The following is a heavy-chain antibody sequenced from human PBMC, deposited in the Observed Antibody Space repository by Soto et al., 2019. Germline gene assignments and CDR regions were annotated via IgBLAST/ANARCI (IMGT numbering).Heavy chain of an antibody. Sequence: SETLSITCAVSGGSISSGGYSWRWIRQPPGKGLEWIGYIYYSGSTYYNPSLKSRVTISVDTSKNQFSLKLSSVTAADTAVYYCARDIRRGAPESWGQGTLVTVSS. CDR2: IYYSGST. CDR1: GGSISSGGYS. CDR3: ARDIRRGAPES. D-gene: IGHD3-10*01. V-gene: IGHV4-31*11. J-gene: IGHJ5*02.